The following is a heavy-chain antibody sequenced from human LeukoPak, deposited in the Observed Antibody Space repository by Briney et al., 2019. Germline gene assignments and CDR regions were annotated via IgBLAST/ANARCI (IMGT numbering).Heavy chain of an antibody. D-gene: IGHD3-22*01. V-gene: IGHV7-4-1*02. J-gene: IGHJ3*02. CDR1: GYTFTSYA. CDR3: ARGNLKSYYYDSSGAFDI. CDR2: INTNTGNP. Sequence: ASVKVSCKASGYTFTSYAMNWVRQAPGQGLEWMGWINTNTGNPTYAQGFTGRFVFSLDTSVSTAYLHISSLKAEDTAVYYCARGNLKSYYYDSSGAFDIWGQGTMVTVSS.